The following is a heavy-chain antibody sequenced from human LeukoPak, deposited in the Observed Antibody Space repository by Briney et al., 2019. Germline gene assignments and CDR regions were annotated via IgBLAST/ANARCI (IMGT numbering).Heavy chain of an antibody. D-gene: IGHD3-9*01. CDR2: ITGSGGNT. CDR1: GFTFTNYA. Sequence: GASLRLSCAASGFTFTNYAMSWVRQAPGKGLEWVSAITGSGGNTYYADSVKGRFTISRDNSKNTVFLQMNSLRAEDTAVYYCAKWGDYDVLTGYYVSDYWGQGTLVTVSS. V-gene: IGHV3-23*01. J-gene: IGHJ4*02. CDR3: AKWGDYDVLTGYYVSDY.